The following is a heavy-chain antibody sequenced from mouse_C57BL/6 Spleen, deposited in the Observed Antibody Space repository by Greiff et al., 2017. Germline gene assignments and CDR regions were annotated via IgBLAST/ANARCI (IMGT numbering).Heavy chain of an antibody. Sequence: VQLQQPGAELVKPGASVKLSCKASGYTFTSYWMHWVKQRPGKGLEWIGMIHPNSGSTNYNEKFKSKATLTVDKSSSTAYVQLSSLTSEDASVYDCARCYYSNYDWDCDVWGTGTTGTVSS. CDR3: ARCYYSNYDWDCDV. CDR1: GYTFTSYW. J-gene: IGHJ1*03. CDR2: IHPNSGST. V-gene: IGHV1-64*01. D-gene: IGHD2-5*01.